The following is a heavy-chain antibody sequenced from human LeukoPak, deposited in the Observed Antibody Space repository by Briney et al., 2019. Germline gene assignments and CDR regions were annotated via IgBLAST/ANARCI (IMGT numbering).Heavy chain of an antibody. Sequence: SVKVSCKASGGTFSSYAISWVRQAPGQGLEWMGRIIPILGIANYAQKFQGRVTITADKSTSTAYTELSSLRSEDTAVYYCARTWDIVVVVVDYGMDVWGQGTTVTVSS. CDR2: IIPILGIA. D-gene: IGHD2-15*01. J-gene: IGHJ6*02. V-gene: IGHV1-69*04. CDR3: ARTWDIVVVVVDYGMDV. CDR1: GGTFSSYA.